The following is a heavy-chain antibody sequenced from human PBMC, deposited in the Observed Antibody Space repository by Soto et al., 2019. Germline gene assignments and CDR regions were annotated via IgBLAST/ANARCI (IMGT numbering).Heavy chain of an antibody. D-gene: IGHD6-13*01. CDR3: ASPGYSSSWYSYYFDY. CDR2: ISGSGGST. V-gene: IGHV3-23*01. Sequence: GGSLRLSCAASGFTFSSYAMSWVRQAPGKGLEWVSAISGSGGSTYYADSVKGRFTISRDNSKNTLYLQMNSLRAEDTAVYYCASPGYSSSWYSYYFDYCGEGTLVTVSS. J-gene: IGHJ4*02. CDR1: GFTFSSYA.